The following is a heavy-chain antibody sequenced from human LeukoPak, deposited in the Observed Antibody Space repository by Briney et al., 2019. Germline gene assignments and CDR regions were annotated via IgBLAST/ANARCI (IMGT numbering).Heavy chain of an antibody. V-gene: IGHV4-59*08. J-gene: IGHJ2*01. CDR1: GGSISSYY. CDR3: AGVIPDFWSGYSQRYFDL. CDR2: IYYRGST. D-gene: IGHD3-3*01. Sequence: SETLSLTCTVSGGSISSYYWSWIRQPPGKGLEWIGYIYYRGSTNYNPSLKSRVTISVDTSKNQFSLKLSSLTAADTAVSYCAGVIPDFWSGYSQRYFDLWGRGTLVTVSS.